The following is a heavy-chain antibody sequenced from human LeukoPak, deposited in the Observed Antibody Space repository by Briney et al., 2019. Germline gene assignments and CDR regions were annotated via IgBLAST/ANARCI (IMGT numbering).Heavy chain of an antibody. D-gene: IGHD3-22*01. V-gene: IGHV4-59*08. CDR1: GGSISSYY. CDR3: ARSDYYDSSFDY. Sequence: KPSETLSLTCTVSGGSISSYYWRWIRQPPGKGLEWIGYIYYSGSTNYNPSLKSRVTISVDTSKNQFSLKLSSVTAADTAVYYCARSDYYDSSFDYWGQGTLVTVSS. J-gene: IGHJ4*02. CDR2: IYYSGST.